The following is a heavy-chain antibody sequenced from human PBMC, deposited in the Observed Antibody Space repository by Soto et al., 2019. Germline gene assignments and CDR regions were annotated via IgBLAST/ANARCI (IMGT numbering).Heavy chain of an antibody. CDR1: GYTFTSYY. D-gene: IGHD1-26*01. V-gene: IGHV1-46*01. J-gene: IGHJ4*02. Sequence: QVQLVQSGAEVKKPGASVKVSCKASGYTFTSYYMHWVRQAPGQGLAWMGIINPSGGSTSYAQKFQGRVTMPRDTSTSTVYMELSSLRYEGTAVYYCARADGGATEAFDYWGKGTLVTVST. CDR3: ARADGGATEAFDY. CDR2: INPSGGST.